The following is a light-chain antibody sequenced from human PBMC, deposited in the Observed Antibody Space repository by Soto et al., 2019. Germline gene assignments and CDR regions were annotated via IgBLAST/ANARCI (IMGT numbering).Light chain of an antibody. J-gene: IGLJ2*01. Sequence: QLVLTQPPSVSEAPRQRVTISCSGSSSNIGDNAVSWYQQLPGKAPKLLIYYDDLLSSGVSDRFSGSKSGTSASLAISGLQSDDEADYYCAAWDGSLNAVVFGGGTKLTVL. CDR2: YDD. V-gene: IGLV1-36*01. CDR1: SSNIGDNA. CDR3: AAWDGSLNAVV.